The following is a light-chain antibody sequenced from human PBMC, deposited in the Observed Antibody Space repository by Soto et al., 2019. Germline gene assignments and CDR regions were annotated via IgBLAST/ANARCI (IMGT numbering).Light chain of an antibody. CDR1: SSDVGSYNL. Sequence: QSVLTQPASVSGSPGQSITVSCTGTSSDVGSYNLVSWYQQHPGKAPKLMIYEVTKRTSGVSNRFSGSKSGNTASLTISGLQAEDEADYYCCSYAGGTTFVFGTGTKVTVL. CDR3: CSYAGGTTFV. J-gene: IGLJ1*01. V-gene: IGLV2-23*02. CDR2: EVT.